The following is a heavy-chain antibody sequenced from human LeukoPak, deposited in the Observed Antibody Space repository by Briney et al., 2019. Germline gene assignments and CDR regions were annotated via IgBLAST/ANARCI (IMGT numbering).Heavy chain of an antibody. J-gene: IGHJ4*02. CDR2: ISSSGNTT. CDR1: GFTFSSYE. V-gene: IGHV3-48*03. Sequence: GGSLSLSCAASGFTFSSYEMNWARQAPGKGLEWISYISSSGNTTHYADSAKGRFTISRDNAKNSLHLQMNSLRGEDTAVYYCAAKEGTRSDFDYWGQGTLVTVAA. CDR3: AAKEGTRSDFDY. D-gene: IGHD1-14*01.